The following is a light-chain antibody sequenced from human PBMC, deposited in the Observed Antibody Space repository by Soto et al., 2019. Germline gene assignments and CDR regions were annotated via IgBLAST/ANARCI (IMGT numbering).Light chain of an antibody. Sequence: SYDLTQPPSVSVAPGQTARITCGGNNSGGKSVHWYQQKPGQAPVLVVYDDSDRPSGIPERFSGSNSVNTATLTISRVAAGDEADYYCQVWESGRGVFGTGTKVTVL. V-gene: IGLV3-21*02. CDR2: DDS. CDR3: QVWESGRGV. CDR1: NSGGKS. J-gene: IGLJ1*01.